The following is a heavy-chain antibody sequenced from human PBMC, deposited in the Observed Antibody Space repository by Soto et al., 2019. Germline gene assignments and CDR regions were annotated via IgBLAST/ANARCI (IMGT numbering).Heavy chain of an antibody. Sequence: AETSETLSLTCTVSGGSVSSGSYYWSWVRQPPGKGLEWIGYIYYSGSTNYNPSLKSRVTISVDTSKNQFSLKLSSVTAADTAVYYCAREGLVTIFGVVPYYYYGMDFWGQGTSVTVSS. CDR1: GGSVSSGSYY. CDR2: IYYSGST. J-gene: IGHJ6*02. D-gene: IGHD3-3*01. V-gene: IGHV4-61*01. CDR3: AREGLVTIFGVVPYYYYGMDF.